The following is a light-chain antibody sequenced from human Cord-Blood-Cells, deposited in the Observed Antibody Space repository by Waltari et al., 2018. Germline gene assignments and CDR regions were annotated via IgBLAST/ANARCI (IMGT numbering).Light chain of an antibody. CDR2: AAS. V-gene: IGKV1-39*01. CDR3: QQSYSTSRT. Sequence: DIQMTQSPSSLSTSVGARVTITCRASPTISSYINWYQQKPGKAPKLLISAASSCQSGVLSGFRGSGAGTDFTLTMSSLQPEEFATYYCQQSYSTSRTFGPGTKVDIK. J-gene: IGKJ3*01. CDR1: PTISSY.